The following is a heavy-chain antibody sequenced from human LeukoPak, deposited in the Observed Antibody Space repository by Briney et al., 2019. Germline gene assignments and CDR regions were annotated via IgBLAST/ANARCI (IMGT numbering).Heavy chain of an antibody. CDR3: ARGLYYYGSGSYYRRNWFDP. D-gene: IGHD3-10*01. Sequence: ASVTVSCKASGGTFSSYAISWVRQAPGQGLEWMGWIGAYNGNTNYAQKLQGRVTMTTDTSTSTAYMELRSLRSDDTAVYYCARGLYYYGSGSYYRRNWFDPWGQGTLVTVSS. V-gene: IGHV1-18*01. J-gene: IGHJ5*02. CDR1: GGTFSSYA. CDR2: IGAYNGNT.